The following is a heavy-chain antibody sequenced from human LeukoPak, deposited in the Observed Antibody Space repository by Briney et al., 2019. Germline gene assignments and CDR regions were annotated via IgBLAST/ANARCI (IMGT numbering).Heavy chain of an antibody. CDR1: GYSISSGYY. D-gene: IGHD1-26*01. Sequence: SETLSLTCAVSGYSISSGYYWGWIRQPPGKGLEWIGYIYYSGSTYYNPSLKSRVTISVDTSKNQFSLKLSSVTAADTAVYYCAREDAEWELGTAFDIWGQGTMVTVSS. J-gene: IGHJ3*02. CDR3: AREDAEWELGTAFDI. V-gene: IGHV4-30-4*08. CDR2: IYYSGST.